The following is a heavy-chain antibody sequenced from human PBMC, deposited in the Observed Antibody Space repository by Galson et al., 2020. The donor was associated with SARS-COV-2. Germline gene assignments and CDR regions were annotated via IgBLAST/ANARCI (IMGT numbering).Heavy chain of an antibody. J-gene: IGHJ6*03. CDR1: GGSISGYY. Sequence: SETLSLTCAVYGGSISGYYWSWIRQPPGKGLEWIGEINNSGNTNYSPSLKSRVTFSLDTSKNQFSLNLRSVTAADTALYYFARGRRGVVASPILGLGPYYSYYYMDVWDKGTTVTVAS. V-gene: IGHV4-34*01. CDR3: ARGRRGVVASPILGLGPYYSYYYMDV. D-gene: IGHD3-10*01. CDR2: INNSGNT.